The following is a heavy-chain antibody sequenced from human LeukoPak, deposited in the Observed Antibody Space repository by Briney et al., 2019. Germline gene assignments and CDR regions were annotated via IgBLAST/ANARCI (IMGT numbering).Heavy chain of an antibody. V-gene: IGHV3-7*01. CDR3: ARGRHYGDLDH. D-gene: IGHD4-17*01. J-gene: IGHJ4*02. CDR1: GFTFTTFW. CDR2: IKQDGSEI. Sequence: GGSLRLSCAASGFTFTTFWMNWVRQAPGEGLEWVANIKQDGSEIYYVDSVKGRFTISRDNAENSLFLQMNSLRAEDTAVYYCARGRHYGDLDHWGQGTLVTVSS.